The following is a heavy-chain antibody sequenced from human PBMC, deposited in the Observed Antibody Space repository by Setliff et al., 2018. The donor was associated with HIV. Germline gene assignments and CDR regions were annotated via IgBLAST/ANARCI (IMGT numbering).Heavy chain of an antibody. Sequence: GGSLRLSCAASGFTFSNYAMSWVRQAPGKGLEWVSVISGTGGSTYYADSLKGRFTISRDDSQDTLYLEMNSLTNEDTAMYYCTTYSSVYYHSDCWGQGTLVTVSS. D-gene: IGHD3-22*01. CDR1: GFTFSNYA. CDR3: TTYSSVYYHSDC. V-gene: IGHV3-23*01. CDR2: ISGTGGST. J-gene: IGHJ4*02.